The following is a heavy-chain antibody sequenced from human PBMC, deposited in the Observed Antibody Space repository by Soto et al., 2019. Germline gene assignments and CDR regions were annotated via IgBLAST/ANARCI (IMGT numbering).Heavy chain of an antibody. D-gene: IGHD2-15*01. CDR3: AKYCSGASCNPPHYHYYIAV. J-gene: IGHJ6*03. CDR1: GFMFSTHW. V-gene: IGHV3-7*01. Sequence: PGGSLRPAFPPSGFMFSTHWLSRFRQTPGKGLEWVATIRQDGSDQYYVDSVKGRFTISRDNAKSSLSLQMSRLRAEDTAVYYCAKYCSGASCNPPHYHYYIAVWGKGTKVTVSS. CDR2: IRQDGSDQ.